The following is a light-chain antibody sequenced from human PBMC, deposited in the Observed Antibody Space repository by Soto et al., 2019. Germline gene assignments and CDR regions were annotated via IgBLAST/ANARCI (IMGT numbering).Light chain of an antibody. CDR2: KIS. CDR1: QSLVHSDGNTY. J-gene: IGKJ3*01. V-gene: IGKV2-24*01. CDR3: MQATQFPFT. Sequence: DIVMTQTPLSSAVTLGQPASISCRSSQSLVHSDGNTYLSWLHQRPGQPPRLLIYKISHRLSGVPDRFSGSGAGTDFTLKISRVEAEDVGVYYCMQATQFPFTFCPGTKVDIK.